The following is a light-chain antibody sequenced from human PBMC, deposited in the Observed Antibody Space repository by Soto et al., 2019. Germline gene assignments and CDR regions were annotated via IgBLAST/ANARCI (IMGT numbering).Light chain of an antibody. CDR1: SSDVGGYNY. CDR2: DVS. J-gene: IGLJ2*01. Sequence: QSVLTQPASVSGSPGQSITISCTGTSSDVGGYNYVSWYQQHPGKAPQLMIYDVSSLTSGVSHRFSGSKSGTTASLTISGLQAEDEAYYFCSSYTASTTSRVFGGGTKVTVL. V-gene: IGLV2-14*03. CDR3: SSYTASTTSRV.